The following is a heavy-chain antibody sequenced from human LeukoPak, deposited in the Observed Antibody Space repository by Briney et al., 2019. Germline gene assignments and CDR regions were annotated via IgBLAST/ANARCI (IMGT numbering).Heavy chain of an antibody. CDR1: GFTFSSYE. D-gene: IGHD5-18*01. V-gene: IGHV3-7*01. CDR3: ARDLSGIAGYTYGRGIDY. Sequence: GGSLRLSCAASGFTFSSYEMSWVRQAPGKGLEWVANIKKDGSEKYYVDAVKGRFTISRDNAKTSLYLQMNSLRAEDTAVYYCARDLSGIAGYTYGRGIDYWGQGTLVTVSS. CDR2: IKKDGSEK. J-gene: IGHJ4*02.